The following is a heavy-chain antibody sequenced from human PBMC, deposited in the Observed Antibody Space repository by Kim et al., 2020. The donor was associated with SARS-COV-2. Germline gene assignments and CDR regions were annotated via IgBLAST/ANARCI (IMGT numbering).Heavy chain of an antibody. CDR3: ARAPTVTTSPLWFDP. D-gene: IGHD4-17*01. J-gene: IGHJ5*02. CDR2: ISYDGSNK. CDR1: GFTFSSYA. Sequence: GGSLRLSCAASGFTFSSYAMHWVRQAPGKGLEWVAVISYDGSNKYYADSVKGRFTISRDNSKNTLYLQMNSLRAEDTAVYYCARAPTVTTSPLWFDPWGQGTLVTVSS. V-gene: IGHV3-30-3*01.